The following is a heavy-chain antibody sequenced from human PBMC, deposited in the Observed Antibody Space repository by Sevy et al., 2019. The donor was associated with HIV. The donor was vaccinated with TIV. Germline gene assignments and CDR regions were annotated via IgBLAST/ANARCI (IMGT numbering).Heavy chain of an antibody. J-gene: IGHJ4*02. CDR2: IYYSGST. CDR1: GGSISSSSYY. V-gene: IGHV4-39*01. CDR3: ARHSRAWWCIDY. Sequence: SETLSLTCTVSGGSISSSSYYWGWIRQPPGKGLEWIGSIYYSGSTYYNPSLKSRVTISVDTSKNQFSLKLSAVTAADTAVYYCARHSRAWWCIDYWGQGTLVTVSS. D-gene: IGHD2-21*01.